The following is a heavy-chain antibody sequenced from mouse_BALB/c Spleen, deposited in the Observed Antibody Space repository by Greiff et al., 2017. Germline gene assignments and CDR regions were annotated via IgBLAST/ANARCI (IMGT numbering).Heavy chain of an antibody. CDR1: GFSLTDYG. D-gene: IGHD2-4*01. J-gene: IGHJ4*01. CDR3: AKQSSTMITTKAMDY. Sequence: VQLVESGPGLVAPSQSLSITCTVSGFSLTDYGVSWIRQPPGKGLEWLGVIWGGGSTYYNSALKSRLSISKDNSKSQVFLKMNSLQTDDTAMYYCAKQSSTMITTKAMDYWGQGTSVTVSS. V-gene: IGHV2-6-5*01. CDR2: IWGGGST.